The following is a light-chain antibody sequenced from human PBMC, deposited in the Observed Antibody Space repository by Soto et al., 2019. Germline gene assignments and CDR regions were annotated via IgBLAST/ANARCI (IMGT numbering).Light chain of an antibody. Sequence: QSALTQPPSASGSPGQSVTISCTGTSSDVGGYNYVSWYQHHPGKAPKLIIYEVYKRPSGVPDRFSGSKSVNTASLTVSGLHAEDEADYYCSSYAASDNFVVFGGGTKLTVL. CDR3: SSYAASDNFVV. V-gene: IGLV2-8*01. CDR2: EVY. J-gene: IGLJ2*01. CDR1: SSDVGGYNY.